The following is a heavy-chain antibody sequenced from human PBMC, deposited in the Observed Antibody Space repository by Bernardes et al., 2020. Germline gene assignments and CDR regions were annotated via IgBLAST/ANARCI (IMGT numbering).Heavy chain of an antibody. Sequence: GESLKISCEGSGYTFNTYWIGWVRQMPGKGLEWMGIIYPGDSDTKYSPSFQGQVTISADKSISSAYLQWSSLKASDSAIYYCARDSGSQYYHAFDIWGQGTMVTVSS. CDR2: IYPGDSDT. J-gene: IGHJ3*02. CDR3: ARDSGSQYYHAFDI. D-gene: IGHD1-26*01. CDR1: GYTFNTYW. V-gene: IGHV5-51*01.